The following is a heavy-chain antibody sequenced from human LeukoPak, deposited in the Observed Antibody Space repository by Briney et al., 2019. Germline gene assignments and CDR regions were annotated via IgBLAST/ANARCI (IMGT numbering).Heavy chain of an antibody. Sequence: SETLSLTCAVYGGSFSGYYWSWIRQPPGKGLEWIGEINHSGSTNYNPSLKSRVTISVDTSKNQFSLKLSSVNAADTAVYYCAREGYSYDSSGYSNYWGQGTLVTVSS. CDR2: INHSGST. V-gene: IGHV4-34*01. J-gene: IGHJ4*02. CDR1: GGSFSGYY. D-gene: IGHD3-22*01. CDR3: AREGYSYDSSGYSNY.